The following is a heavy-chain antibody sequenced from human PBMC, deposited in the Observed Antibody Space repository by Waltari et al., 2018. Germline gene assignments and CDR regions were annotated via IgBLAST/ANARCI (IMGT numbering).Heavy chain of an antibody. J-gene: IGHJ6*02. CDR2: IHSSGSP. V-gene: IGHV4-61*02. D-gene: IGHD2-15*01. Sequence: QVQLQESGPGLVKPSQTLSLTCAVSGGSISSDKYYWAWIRQPAGKAVEWIGRIHSSGSPDFNPSLKSRVTIPVDTSKNQFSLKLTSVTAADAAVYYWAREGDIGVNRGTYGLDVWGQGTTVTVSS. CDR1: GGSISSDKYY. CDR3: AREGDIGVNRGTYGLDV.